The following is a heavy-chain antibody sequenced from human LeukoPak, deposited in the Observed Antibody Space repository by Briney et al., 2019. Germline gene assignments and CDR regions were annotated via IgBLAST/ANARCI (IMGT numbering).Heavy chain of an antibody. CDR2: IIPIFGTA. J-gene: IGHJ4*02. V-gene: IGHV1-69*13. CDR3: ARELYGSGDFDY. D-gene: IGHD3-16*02. CDR1: GGTFSSYA. Sequence: SVKVSCKASGGTFSSYAISWVRQAPGQGLEWMGGIIPIFGTANYAQKFQGRVTITADESTSTAYMELSSLRSEDTAVYYCARELYGSGDFDYWGQGTLVTVSS.